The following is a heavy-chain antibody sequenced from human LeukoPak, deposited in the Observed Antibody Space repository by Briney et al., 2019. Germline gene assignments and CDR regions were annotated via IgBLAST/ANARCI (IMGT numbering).Heavy chain of an antibody. J-gene: IGHJ6*04. CDR3: ARHGSGTTRVVRPYYYYYGMDV. CDR2: IYPGDSDT. V-gene: IGHV5-51*01. D-gene: IGHD3-10*01. Sequence: GESLKISCKGSGYSFTSYWIGWVRQMPGKGLEWMGIIYPGDSDTRYSPSFQGQVTISADKSISTAYLQWSSLKASDTAMYYCARHGSGTTRVVRPYYYYYGMDVWGKGTTVTVSS. CDR1: GYSFTSYW.